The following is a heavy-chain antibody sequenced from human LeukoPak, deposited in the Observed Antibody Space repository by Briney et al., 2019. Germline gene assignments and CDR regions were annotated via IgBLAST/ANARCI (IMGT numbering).Heavy chain of an antibody. CDR3: AKREYDSSAYPMYPIDY. CDR1: GFTFSTCL. V-gene: IGHV3-23*01. J-gene: IGHJ4*02. Sequence: AGGSLRLSCAASGFTFSTCLMSWVRQAPGKGLDWVAVISASGGTTYYADSVEGRFTISRDNSRNTLYLQMNSLKVDDTAVYYCAKREYDSSAYPMYPIDYWGQGTLVTVS. CDR2: ISASGGTT. D-gene: IGHD3-22*01.